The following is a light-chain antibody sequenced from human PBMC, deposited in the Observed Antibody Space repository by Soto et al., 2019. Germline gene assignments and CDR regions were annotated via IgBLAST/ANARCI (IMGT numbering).Light chain of an antibody. V-gene: IGKV1-17*01. CDR3: LQHNSYALT. CDR1: QGIRKD. CDR2: AAS. Sequence: QMTLSPGERAALVGGRSTITCRASQGIRKDLGWYQQKPGKAPKRLIYAASSLQSGVPSRFSGSGAGTEFTLIISSLQPEDFATYYCLQHNSYALTFGGGTKVDIK. J-gene: IGKJ4*01.